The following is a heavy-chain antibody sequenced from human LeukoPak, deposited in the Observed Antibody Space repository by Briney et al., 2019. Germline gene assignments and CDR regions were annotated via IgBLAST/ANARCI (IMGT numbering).Heavy chain of an antibody. CDR2: MNPNSGNT. D-gene: IGHD2-15*01. Sequence: GASVKVSCKASGGTFSSYAISWVRQATGQGLEWMGWMNPNSGNTGYAQKFQGRVTMTRNTSISTAYMELSSLRSEDTAVYYCARMVVVAATPNGLDPLYYYGMDVWGQGTTVTVSS. CDR3: ARMVVVAATPNGLDPLYYYGMDV. J-gene: IGHJ6*02. V-gene: IGHV1-8*02. CDR1: GGTFSSYA.